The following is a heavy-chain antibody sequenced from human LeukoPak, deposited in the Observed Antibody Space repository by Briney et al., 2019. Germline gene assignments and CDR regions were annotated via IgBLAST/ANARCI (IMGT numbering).Heavy chain of an antibody. J-gene: IGHJ4*02. D-gene: IGHD1-26*01. Sequence: GGSLRLSCAASGFTFSSYSMNWVRQAPGKGLEWVAVISYDGNNQYYADSVKGRFTVSRDNSKSTLYLQMNSLRREDTAVYYCAKGGPPTGASPRPWDFNYWGQGTLATVSS. V-gene: IGHV3-30*18. CDR3: AKGGPPTGASPRPWDFNY. CDR2: ISYDGNNQ. CDR1: GFTFSSYS.